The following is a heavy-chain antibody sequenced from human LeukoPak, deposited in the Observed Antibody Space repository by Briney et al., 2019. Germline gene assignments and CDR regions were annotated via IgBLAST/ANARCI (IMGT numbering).Heavy chain of an antibody. Sequence: SETLSLTCTVSGYSISSGYYWGWIRQPPGKGLEWIGSIYHSGSTYYNPSLKSRVTISVDTSKNQFSLKLSSVTAADTAVYYCARRTGIATVDIPFLTPGWFDPWGQGTLVTVSS. D-gene: IGHD6-13*01. J-gene: IGHJ5*02. V-gene: IGHV4-38-2*02. CDR3: ARRTGIATVDIPFLTPGWFDP. CDR1: GYSISSGYY. CDR2: IYHSGST.